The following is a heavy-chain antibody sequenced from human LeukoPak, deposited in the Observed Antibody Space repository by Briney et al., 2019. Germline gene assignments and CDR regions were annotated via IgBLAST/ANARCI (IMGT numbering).Heavy chain of an antibody. J-gene: IGHJ4*02. CDR1: GYTFSNYW. D-gene: IGHD2-21*01. CDR2: IKQDGSET. CDR3: ARYQGILFFDS. Sequence: GGSLRLSCSASGYTFSNYWMSWVRQAPGKGLEYVANIKQDGSETYYVDSVKGRFTISRDNAKNSLYLQMNSLRVEDTAVYYCARYQGILFFDSWGQGTLVTVSS. V-gene: IGHV3-7*01.